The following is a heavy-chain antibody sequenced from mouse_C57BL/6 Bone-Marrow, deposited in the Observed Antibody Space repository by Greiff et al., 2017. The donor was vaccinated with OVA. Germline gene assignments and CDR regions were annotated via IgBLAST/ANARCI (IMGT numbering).Heavy chain of an antibody. CDR3: APFYYGSSYDYAMDY. V-gene: IGHV1-50*01. J-gene: IGHJ4*01. Sequence: VQLQQPGAELVKPGASVKLSCKASGYTFTSYWMQWVKQRPGQGLEWIGEIDPSDSYTNYNQKFKGKATLTVDTSSSTAYMQLSSLTSEYAAVDYCAPFYYGSSYDYAMDYWGQGTSVTVSS. CDR1: GYTFTSYW. D-gene: IGHD1-1*01. CDR2: IDPSDSYT.